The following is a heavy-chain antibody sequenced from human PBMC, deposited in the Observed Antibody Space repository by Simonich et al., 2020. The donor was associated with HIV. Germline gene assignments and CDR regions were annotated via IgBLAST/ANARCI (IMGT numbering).Heavy chain of an antibody. CDR3: AREVGYYPPQLEENNAFDF. J-gene: IGHJ3*01. V-gene: IGHV4-34*01. D-gene: IGHD3-10*01. CDR1: SGSFSGYY. CDR2: ITYCGPT. Sequence: QVQLQQWGAGLLKPSETLSLTCAVYSGSFSGYYWSWIRQSPGKGLEWIGEITYCGPTNYNPSRKGRVTISMDTSKKQFSLKLKSVTVADTAVYYCAREVGYYPPQLEENNAFDFWGQGTMVTVSS.